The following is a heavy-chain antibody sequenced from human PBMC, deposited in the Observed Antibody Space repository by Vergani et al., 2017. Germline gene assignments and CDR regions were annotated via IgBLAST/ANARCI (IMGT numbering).Heavy chain of an antibody. CDR2: INPNSGGT. V-gene: IGHV1-2*02. CDR1: GYTFTGYY. CDR3: ASGTTIXAVTDTGGAGYMDV. D-gene: IGHD6-19*01. J-gene: IGHJ6*03. Sequence: QVQLVQSGAEVKKPGASVEVSCRASGYTFTGYYMHWVRQAPGQGLEWMGWINPNSGGTQYAQKFQGRITVTRDTSISTAYMELSRLRSDDSAIYYCASGTTIXAVTDTGGAGYMDVWGKGTTVTVSS.